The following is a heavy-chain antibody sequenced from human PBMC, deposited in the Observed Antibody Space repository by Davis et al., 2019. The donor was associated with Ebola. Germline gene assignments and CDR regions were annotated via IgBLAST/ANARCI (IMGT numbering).Heavy chain of an antibody. V-gene: IGHV1-18*01. J-gene: IGHJ4*02. CDR2: ISAYNGDT. CDR3: ARTRYDFWSGYQDY. Sequence: AASVKVSCKASGYSFTGYGISWMRQAPGQGPEWMGWISAYNGDTNYAQKFQARVTMTTDTSTSTAYMELRSLRSDDTAVYYCARTRYDFWSGYQDYWGQGTLVTVSS. D-gene: IGHD3-3*01. CDR1: GYSFTGYG.